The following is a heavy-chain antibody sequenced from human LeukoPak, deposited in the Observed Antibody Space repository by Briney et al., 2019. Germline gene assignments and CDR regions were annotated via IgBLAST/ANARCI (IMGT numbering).Heavy chain of an antibody. J-gene: IGHJ5*02. D-gene: IGHD5-18*01. CDR2: IYHSGST. CDR1: GGSISSYY. V-gene: IGHV4-59*12. CDR3: ASFGYSMDP. Sequence: SETLSLTCTVSGGSISSYYWSWIRQPPGKGLEWIGEIYHSGSTNYNPSLKSRVTISVDKSKNQFSLKLSSVTAADTAVYYCASFGYSMDPWGQGTLVTVSS.